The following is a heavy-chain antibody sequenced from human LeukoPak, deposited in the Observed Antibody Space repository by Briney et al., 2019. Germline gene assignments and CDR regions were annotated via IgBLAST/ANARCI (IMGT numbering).Heavy chain of an antibody. J-gene: IGHJ4*02. Sequence: GGSLRLSCVASGFTLSSYPLSWVRQAPGKGLEWVSAISGSGFNTYYSDSVRGRFTISRDNSKNTLYLQMNSPEAEDTAVYYCARSIAAALSDYWGQGTLVTVSS. CDR3: ARSIAAALSDY. D-gene: IGHD6-13*01. CDR1: GFTLSSYP. V-gene: IGHV3-23*01. CDR2: ISGSGFNT.